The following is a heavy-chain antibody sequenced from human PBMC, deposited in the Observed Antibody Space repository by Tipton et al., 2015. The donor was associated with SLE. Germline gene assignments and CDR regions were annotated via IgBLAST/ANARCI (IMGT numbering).Heavy chain of an antibody. Sequence: TLSLTCAVYGGSLSGYYWSWIRQSPGKGLEWIGQIHLLGATDYNPSLKTRVTISVDASKNQFSLRLRSVTAADTAVYYCAREGSSTWYWYFDLWGRGTPVTVSS. CDR2: IHLLGAT. V-gene: IGHV4-34*01. J-gene: IGHJ2*01. CDR1: GGSLSGYY. D-gene: IGHD2-2*01. CDR3: AREGSSTWYWYFDL.